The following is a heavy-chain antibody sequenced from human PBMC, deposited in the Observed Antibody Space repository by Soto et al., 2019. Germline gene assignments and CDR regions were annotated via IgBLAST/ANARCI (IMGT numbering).Heavy chain of an antibody. CDR3: AHSGGNGWQFDY. V-gene: IGHV2-5*02. CDR2: IYWDDDK. CDR1: GFSISTSGVG. D-gene: IGHD6-19*01. Sequence: QITLKESGPTLVKPTQTLTLTCTFSGFSISTSGVGVGWIRQPPGKDLEWLAHIYWDDDKRYSPSLKSRLTITKDTSKNQVVLTMTNMDTVDTAPYYCAHSGGNGWQFDYWGQETLDTVSS. J-gene: IGHJ4*02.